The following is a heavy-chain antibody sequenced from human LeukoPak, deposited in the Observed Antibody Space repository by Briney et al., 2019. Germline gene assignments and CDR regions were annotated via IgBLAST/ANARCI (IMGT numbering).Heavy chain of an antibody. J-gene: IGHJ3*02. D-gene: IGHD6-13*01. CDR1: GFTFSNYW. CDR3: ARDQSGSSSWFPGAFDI. Sequence: GGSLRLSCAASGFTFSNYWMHWVRQTPGKGLVWVSRINTDGSSTTYADSVKGRFTVSRDNSKNTLYLQMNSLRAEDTAVYYCARDQSGSSSWFPGAFDIWGQGTMVTVSS. V-gene: IGHV3-74*01. CDR2: INTDGSST.